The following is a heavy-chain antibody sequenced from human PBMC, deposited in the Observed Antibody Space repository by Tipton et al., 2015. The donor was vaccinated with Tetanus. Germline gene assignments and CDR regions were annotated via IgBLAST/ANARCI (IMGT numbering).Heavy chain of an antibody. CDR3: ARGTGVY. J-gene: IGHJ4*02. V-gene: IGHV4-59*02. D-gene: IGHD1-14*01. CDR1: GDSVSGYY. Sequence: TLSLTCTVSGDSVSGYYWSWIRQPPGKGLEWIGYVYYTGSTNHNPSLKSRVTISMDRSKNQISLQLTSVTAADTAVYYCARGTGVYWGQGTLVTVSS. CDR2: VYYTGST.